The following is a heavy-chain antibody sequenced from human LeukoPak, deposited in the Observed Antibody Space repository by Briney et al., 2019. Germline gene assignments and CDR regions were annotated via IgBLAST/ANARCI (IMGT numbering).Heavy chain of an antibody. Sequence: VASVKVSCKASGGTFSSYTISWVRQAPGQGLEWMGRIIPILGIANYVQKFQGRVTITADKSTSTAYMELSSLRSEDTAVYYCATSIAAAGTPLDYWGQGTLVTVSS. CDR3: ATSIAAAGTPLDY. CDR1: GGTFSSYT. V-gene: IGHV1-69*02. J-gene: IGHJ4*02. CDR2: IIPILGIA. D-gene: IGHD6-13*01.